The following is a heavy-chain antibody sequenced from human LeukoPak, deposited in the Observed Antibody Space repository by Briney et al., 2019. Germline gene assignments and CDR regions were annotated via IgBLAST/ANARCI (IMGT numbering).Heavy chain of an antibody. D-gene: IGHD6-19*01. CDR2: INPNSGGT. V-gene: IGHV1-2*02. J-gene: IGHJ6*04. Sequence: ASVKVSCKASGYTFTGYYMHWVRQAPGQGLEWMGWINPNSGGTNYAQKFQGRVTMTRDTSISTAYMELSRLRSDDTAVYYCAADGSGWYYTAMDVWGKGTTVTVSS. CDR3: AADGSGWYYTAMDV. CDR1: GYTFTGYY.